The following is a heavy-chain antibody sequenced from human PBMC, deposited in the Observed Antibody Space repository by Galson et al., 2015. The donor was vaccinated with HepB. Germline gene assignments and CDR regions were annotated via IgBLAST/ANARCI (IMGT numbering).Heavy chain of an antibody. V-gene: IGHV3-74*01. Sequence: SLRLSCAASGFTFNNYWMHWVRQAPGKGLVWVSRISVDASSASYADSVKGRFTISRDNAKNTLYLQMNSLRAEDTAVYYCARAFPQWLGSDLGYWGQGTLVTVAS. J-gene: IGHJ4*02. CDR2: ISVDASSA. D-gene: IGHD6-19*01. CDR1: GFTFNNYW. CDR3: ARAFPQWLGSDLGY.